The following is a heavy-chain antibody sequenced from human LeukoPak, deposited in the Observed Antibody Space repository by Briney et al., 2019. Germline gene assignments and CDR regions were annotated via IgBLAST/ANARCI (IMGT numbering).Heavy chain of an antibody. CDR2: ISRSGSDI. D-gene: IGHD2-15*01. CDR3: ARDRRSVGYAFDI. CDR1: GFTFSSYS. V-gene: IGHV3-21*01. J-gene: IGHJ3*02. Sequence: PGGSLRLSCAASGFTFSSYSMNWVRQAPGKGLEWVSFISRSGSDIYYADSVKGRFTISRDNAKHSPYLQMNSLRAEDAAVYYCARDRRSVGYAFDIWGQGTMVTVSS.